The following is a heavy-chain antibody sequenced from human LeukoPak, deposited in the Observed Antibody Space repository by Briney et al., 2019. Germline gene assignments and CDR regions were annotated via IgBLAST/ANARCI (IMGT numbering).Heavy chain of an antibody. CDR2: IRGSGGST. V-gene: IGHV3-23*01. D-gene: IGHD3-10*01. CDR1: GFTFSSYA. Sequence: GGSLRLSCAASGFTFSSYAMSWVRQAPGKGLEWVSAIRGSGGSTYYADSVKGRFTISRDNSKNTLYMQMNSLRAEDTAVYYCAKHSSVLLWFGESRGLDYWGQGTLVTVYS. J-gene: IGHJ4*02. CDR3: AKHSSVLLWFGESRGLDY.